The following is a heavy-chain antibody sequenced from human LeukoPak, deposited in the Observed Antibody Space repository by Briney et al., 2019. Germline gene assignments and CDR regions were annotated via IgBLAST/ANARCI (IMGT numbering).Heavy chain of an antibody. CDR3: ARIGYSSSGNDY. CDR1: GFTFTKYW. Sequence: PGGSLRLSCATSGFTFTKYWMAWVRQAPGKGLGWMANISPDGSVKYYVDSVKGRFTISRDNAKNSQYLQMNSLSAEDTAVYYCARIGYSSSGNDYWGQGTQVIVSS. J-gene: IGHJ4*02. CDR2: ISPDGSVK. D-gene: IGHD6-13*01. V-gene: IGHV3-7*01.